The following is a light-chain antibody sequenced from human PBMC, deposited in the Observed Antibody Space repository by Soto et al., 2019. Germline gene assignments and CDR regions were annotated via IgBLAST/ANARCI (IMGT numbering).Light chain of an antibody. V-gene: IGLV2-14*01. Sequence: QSALTQPASVSGSPGQSITISCPGTRTDGGGYNFVSWYQQHPGKAPKLIIYEVSNRPSGVSNRFSGSKPDNTASLTISGLQAEDEADYYCCSYVRSKTYVFGTGTKVTVL. J-gene: IGLJ1*01. CDR1: RTDGGGYNF. CDR3: CSYVRSKTYV. CDR2: EVS.